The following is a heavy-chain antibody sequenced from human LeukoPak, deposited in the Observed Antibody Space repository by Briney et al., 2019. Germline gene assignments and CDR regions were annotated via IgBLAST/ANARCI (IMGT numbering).Heavy chain of an antibody. V-gene: IGHV3-9*01. CDR3: AKLYGYSYGYIDF. CDR2: ISWNSGDI. Sequence: QPGGSLRLSCAASRFTFDDFALHWVRQAPGKGLEWVSGISWNSGDIGYADSVKGRFTISRDNAKNSLYLQMNSLRAEDTALYYCAKLYGYSYGYIDFWGQGTLVAVSS. CDR1: RFTFDDFA. J-gene: IGHJ4*02. D-gene: IGHD5-18*01.